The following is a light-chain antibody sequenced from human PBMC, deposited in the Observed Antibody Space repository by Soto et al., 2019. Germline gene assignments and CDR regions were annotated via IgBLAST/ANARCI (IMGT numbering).Light chain of an antibody. CDR2: LNSDGSH. CDR3: QTWGTGWV. CDR1: SGHSSYA. V-gene: IGLV4-69*01. Sequence: QAVVTQSPSASASLGASVKLTCTLSSGHSSYAIAWHQQQPEKGPRYLMKLNSDGSHSKGDGIPDRFSGSSSGAERYLTISSIQSEDEADYYCQTWGTGWVFGGGTKVTVL. J-gene: IGLJ3*02.